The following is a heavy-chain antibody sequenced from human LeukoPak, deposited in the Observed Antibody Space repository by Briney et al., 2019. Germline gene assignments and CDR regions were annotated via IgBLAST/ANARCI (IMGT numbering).Heavy chain of an antibody. CDR1: GYSISSGYY. J-gene: IGHJ6*03. D-gene: IGHD5-12*01. CDR2: IYHSGST. Sequence: PSETLSLTCTVSGYSISSGYYWGWIRQPPGKGLEWIGSIYHSGSTYYNPSLKSRVTISVDTSKNQFSLKLSSVTAADTAVYYCARGDGWLRFGYYYMDVWGKGTTVTVSS. V-gene: IGHV4-38-2*02. CDR3: ARGDGWLRFGYYYMDV.